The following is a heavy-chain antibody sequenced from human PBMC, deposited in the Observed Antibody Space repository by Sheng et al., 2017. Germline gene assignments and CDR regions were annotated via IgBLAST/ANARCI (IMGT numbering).Heavy chain of an antibody. CDR1: GDSISSSSYY. Sequence: LSLTCTVSGDSISSSSYYWGWIRQPPGKGLEWIGSIYYSGSTYYNPSLKSRVTISVDTSKNQFSLKLSSVTAADTAVYYCARDRGHGYCSGGSCHAFDIWGQGTMVTVSS. D-gene: IGHD2-15*01. V-gene: IGHV4-39*07. J-gene: IGHJ3*02. CDR2: IYYSGST. CDR3: ARDRGHGYCSGGSCHAFDI.